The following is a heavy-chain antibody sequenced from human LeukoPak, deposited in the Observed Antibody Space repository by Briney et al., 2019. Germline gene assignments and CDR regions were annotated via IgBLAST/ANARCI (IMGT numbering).Heavy chain of an antibody. J-gene: IGHJ4*02. CDR2: INPSGGST. V-gene: IGHV1-46*01. Sequence: GASVKVSCKASGYTFTSYYMHWVRQAPGQGLEWRGIINPSGGSTSYAQKFQGRVTMTRDTSTSTVYMELSSLRSEDTAVYYCARDIRGNSTYYYDSSGYYYDYWGQGTLVTVSS. CDR1: GYTFTSYY. D-gene: IGHD3-22*01. CDR3: ARDIRGNSTYYYDSSGYYYDY.